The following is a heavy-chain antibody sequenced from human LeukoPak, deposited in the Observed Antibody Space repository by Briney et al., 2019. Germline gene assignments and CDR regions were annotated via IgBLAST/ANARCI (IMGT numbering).Heavy chain of an antibody. D-gene: IGHD5-24*01. J-gene: IGHJ4*02. CDR1: GGSISSYY. Sequence: PSETLSLTCTVSGGSISSYYWSWIRQPPGKGLEWIGYIYYSGSTNYNPSLKSRVTISVDTSKNQFSLKLSSVTAADTAVYYCASRDAYHEGYFDYWGQGTLVTVSS. V-gene: IGHV4-59*01. CDR2: IYYSGST. CDR3: ASRDAYHEGYFDY.